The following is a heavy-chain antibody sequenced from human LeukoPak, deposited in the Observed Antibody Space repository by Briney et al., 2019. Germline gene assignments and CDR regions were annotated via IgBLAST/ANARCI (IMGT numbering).Heavy chain of an antibody. J-gene: IGHJ4*02. CDR2: ISSSSSTI. V-gene: IGHV3-48*04. CDR1: GFTFSSYS. D-gene: IGHD1-26*01. Sequence: PGGSLRLSCAASGFTFSSYSMNWVRQAPGKGLEWVSYISSSSSTIYYADSVKGRFTISRDNAKNSLYLQMNSLRAEDTAVYYCARDEGARPRWGQGTLVTVSS. CDR3: ARDEGARPR.